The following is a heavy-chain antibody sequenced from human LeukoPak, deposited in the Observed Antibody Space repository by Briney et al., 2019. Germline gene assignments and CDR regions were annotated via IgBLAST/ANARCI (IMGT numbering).Heavy chain of an antibody. V-gene: IGHV3-23*01. CDR3: ASPYDFWSGYPTAFDI. Sequence: GGSLRLSCAASGFTFSSNAMSWVRQAPGKGLEWVSAISGSGGSTYYADSVKGRFTISRDNSKNTLYLQMNSLRAEDTAVYYCASPYDFWSGYPTAFDIWGQGTMVTVSS. CDR1: GFTFSSNA. J-gene: IGHJ3*02. CDR2: ISGSGGST. D-gene: IGHD3-3*01.